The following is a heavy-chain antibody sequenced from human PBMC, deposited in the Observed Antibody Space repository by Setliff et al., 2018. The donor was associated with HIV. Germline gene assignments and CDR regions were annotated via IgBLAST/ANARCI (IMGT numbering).Heavy chain of an antibody. D-gene: IGHD3-3*01. CDR3: ARDAHYYDFWSGYYEAFDY. Sequence: LRLSCAASGFTFSSAWMGWVRQAPAKGLEWVANISPDGSATYYVDSVKGRFTISRDNAKNSLYLQLNSLRVEDTAMYYCARDAHYYDFWSGYYEAFDYWGQGTLVTVSS. CDR2: ISPDGSAT. J-gene: IGHJ4*02. V-gene: IGHV3-7*01. CDR1: GFTFSSAW.